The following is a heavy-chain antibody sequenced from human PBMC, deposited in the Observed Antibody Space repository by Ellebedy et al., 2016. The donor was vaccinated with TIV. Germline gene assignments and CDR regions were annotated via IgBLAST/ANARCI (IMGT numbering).Heavy chain of an antibody. J-gene: IGHJ6*02. CDR2: IKSKTDGGTT. V-gene: IGHV3-15*01. D-gene: IGHD5-18*01. CDR3: TRGSPVDTGMVVICYYFYAMDV. Sequence: GESLKISCAASGFTFSSYSMNWVRQAPGKGLEWVGRIKSKTDGGTTDYAAPVKGRSTISRDDSKSIAYLQMNSLKSEDTAVYYYTRGSPVDTGMVVICYYFYAMDVWGQGTTVTVSS. CDR1: GFTFSSYS.